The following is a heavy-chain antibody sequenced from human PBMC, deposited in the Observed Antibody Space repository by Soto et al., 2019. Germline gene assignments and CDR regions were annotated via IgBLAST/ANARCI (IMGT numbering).Heavy chain of an antibody. V-gene: IGHV1-18*01. CDR3: ARGRYGDY. CDR2: ISAHNGNT. CDR1: GYGFTTYG. Sequence: QVHLVQSGAEVKKPGASVKVSCKGSGYGFTTYGITWVRQAPGQGLEWMAWISAHNGNTNYAQKVQGRVTVTRDTSTITAYMELRSLRSDDTAVYYCARGRYGDYWGQGALVTVSS. D-gene: IGHD1-1*01. J-gene: IGHJ4*02.